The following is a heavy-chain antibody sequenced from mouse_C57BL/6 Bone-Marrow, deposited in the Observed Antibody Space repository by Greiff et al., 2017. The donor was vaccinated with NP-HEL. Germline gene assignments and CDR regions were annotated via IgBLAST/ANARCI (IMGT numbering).Heavy chain of an antibody. V-gene: IGHV1-82*01. Sequence: QVQLQQSGPELVKPGASVKISCKASGYAFSSSWMNWVKQRPGKGLEWIGRIYPGDGDTNYNGKFKGKATLTADKSSSTAYMQLSSLTSEDSAVYFCARSAEYFDDWGQGTTLTVSS. D-gene: IGHD6-1*01. CDR2: IYPGDGDT. J-gene: IGHJ2*01. CDR1: GYAFSSSW. CDR3: ARSAEYFDD.